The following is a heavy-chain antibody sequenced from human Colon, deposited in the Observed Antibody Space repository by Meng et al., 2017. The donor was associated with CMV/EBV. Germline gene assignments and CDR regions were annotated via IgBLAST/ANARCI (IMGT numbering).Heavy chain of an antibody. V-gene: IGHV3-23*01. J-gene: IGHJ4*02. CDR1: GFTFRSYW. Sequence: SGEASGFTFRSYWMHWVRQDPGKGLDWVAAITESGDKTFYADAVKGRVTISRDDSSRTLYLQLNSLRGEDSAVYYCATSRAYYDNWGQGTLVTVSS. CDR2: ITESGDKT. CDR3: ATSRAYYDN.